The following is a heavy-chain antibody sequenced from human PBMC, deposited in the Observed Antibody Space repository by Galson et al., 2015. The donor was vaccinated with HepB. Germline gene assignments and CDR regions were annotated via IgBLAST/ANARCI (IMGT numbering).Heavy chain of an antibody. CDR1: GFTFSDYY. J-gene: IGHJ6*02. D-gene: IGHD1-26*01. CDR3: AKRSLIVGANYGMDV. CDR2: ISDSGDTI. Sequence: SLRLSCAASGFTFSDYYMTWIRQAPGKGLEWLSYISDSGDTIYYADSVKGRFTISRDNAKNSLYLQMNSLRAEDTAVYYCAKRSLIVGANYGMDVWGQGTTVTVSS. V-gene: IGHV3-11*01.